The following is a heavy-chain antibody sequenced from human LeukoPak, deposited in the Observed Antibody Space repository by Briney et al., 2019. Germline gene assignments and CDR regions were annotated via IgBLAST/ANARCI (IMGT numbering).Heavy chain of an antibody. D-gene: IGHD3-22*01. CDR3: ARHISGYYGSSPIFDY. CDR1: GGSITSYY. Sequence: SETLSLTCTVSGGSITSYYWSWIRLPPGKGLEWLGYIYYSGTTNYNPSLKSRVPISVDTSKNQFSLKLSSVTAADTAVYYCARHISGYYGSSPIFDYWGQGTLVTVSS. J-gene: IGHJ4*02. CDR2: IYYSGTT. V-gene: IGHV4-59*01.